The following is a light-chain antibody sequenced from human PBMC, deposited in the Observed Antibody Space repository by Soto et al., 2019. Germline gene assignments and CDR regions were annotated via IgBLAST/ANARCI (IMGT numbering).Light chain of an antibody. CDR3: CSYAGSMTFV. CDR1: SSDVGSYNL. Sequence: QSALTRPASVSGSPGQSITISCTGTSSDVGSYNLVSWYQQHPGKAPKLMIYEGSKRPSGVSNRFSGSKSANTASLTISGLQAEDEADYYCCSYAGSMTFVFGGGTKLTVL. J-gene: IGLJ2*01. V-gene: IGLV2-23*03. CDR2: EGS.